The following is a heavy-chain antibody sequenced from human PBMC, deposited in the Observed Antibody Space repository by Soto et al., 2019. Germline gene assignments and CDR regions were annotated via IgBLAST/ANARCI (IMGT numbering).Heavy chain of an antibody. J-gene: IGHJ4*02. V-gene: IGHV3-33*01. Sequence: VQLVESGGGVVQPGRSLRLSCAASGFTFSSYGMHWVRQAPGKGLEWVAVIWYDGSNKYYADSVKGRFTISRDNSKNTLYLQMNSLRAEDTAVYYCAREGGDYIAAELGDYWGQGTLVTVSS. CDR1: GFTFSSYG. CDR3: AREGGDYIAAELGDY. D-gene: IGHD6-13*01. CDR2: IWYDGSNK.